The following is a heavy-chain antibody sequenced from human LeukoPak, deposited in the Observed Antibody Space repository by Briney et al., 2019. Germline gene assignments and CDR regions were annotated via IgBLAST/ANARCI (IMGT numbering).Heavy chain of an antibody. V-gene: IGHV1-46*01. Sequence: GASVKVSCKASGYTFTSYYMHWVRQAPGQGLEWMGIINPSGGSTSYAQKFQGRVTMTRDTSTSTVYMELSSLRSEDTAVYYCARGPGHYGSGSYYSAWFDPWGQGTLVTVSS. CDR3: ARGPGHYGSGSYYSAWFDP. CDR2: INPSGGST. J-gene: IGHJ5*02. D-gene: IGHD3-10*01. CDR1: GYTFTSYY.